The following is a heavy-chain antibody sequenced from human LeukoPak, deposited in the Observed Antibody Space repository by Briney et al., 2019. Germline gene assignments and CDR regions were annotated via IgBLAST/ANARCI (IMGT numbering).Heavy chain of an antibody. J-gene: IGHJ3*02. D-gene: IGHD3-22*01. CDR3: ARAPYYYDTSGFLI. V-gene: IGHV3-23*01. CDR1: GFTFTSYA. CDR2: ISGSGSST. Sequence: PGGSLRLSCAASGFTFTSYAMNWVRQAPGKRLEWVSTISGSGSSTTYADSVKGRFTISRDNAKNTLYLQMNSLRAEDTAVYYCARAPYYYDTSGFLIWGQGTMVTVSS.